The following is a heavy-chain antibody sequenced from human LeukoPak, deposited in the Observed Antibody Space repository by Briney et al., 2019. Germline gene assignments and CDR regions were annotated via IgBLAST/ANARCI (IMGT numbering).Heavy chain of an antibody. CDR2: IYYSGST. V-gene: IGHV4-39*06. Sequence: SETLSLTCTVSGGSISSSSYYWGWIRQPPGKGLEWIGSIYYSGSTYYNPSLKSRVTMSVDTSKDQLPLRLSSVTAADTAVYYCARARYGSGSYHYMDVWGKGTTVTISS. CDR1: GGSISSSSYY. D-gene: IGHD3-10*01. J-gene: IGHJ6*03. CDR3: ARARYGSGSYHYMDV.